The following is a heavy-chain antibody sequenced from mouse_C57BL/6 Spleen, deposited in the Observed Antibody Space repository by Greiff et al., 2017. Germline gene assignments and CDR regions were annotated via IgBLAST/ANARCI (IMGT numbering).Heavy chain of an antibody. CDR1: GFTFSSYG. V-gene: IGHV5-6*01. CDR3: ARRDYSNYTWFAY. CDR2: ISSGGSYT. J-gene: IGHJ3*01. Sequence: EVQLVESGGDLVKPGGSLKLSCAASGFTFSSYGMSWVRQTPDKRLEWVATISSGGSYTYYPDSVKGRFTISRDNAKNTLYLQMSSLKSEDTAMYYCARRDYSNYTWFAYWGQGTLVTVSA. D-gene: IGHD2-5*01.